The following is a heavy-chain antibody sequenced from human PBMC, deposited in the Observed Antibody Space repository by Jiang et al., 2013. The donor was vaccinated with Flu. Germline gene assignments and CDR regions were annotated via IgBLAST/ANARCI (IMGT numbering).Heavy chain of an antibody. CDR1: GGSISNYY. V-gene: IGHV4-4*07. D-gene: IGHD3-22*01. Sequence: GSGLVKSSETLSLTCAVSGGSISNYYWSWIRQPAGKGLEWIGRIYSSGSTNYNPSLKSRVTMSEDTSKNQFSLKLSSVTAADTAVYYCARGGYYDNRNAFDIWGQGTMVTVSS. CDR2: IYSSGST. J-gene: IGHJ3*02. CDR3: ARGGYYDNRNAFDI.